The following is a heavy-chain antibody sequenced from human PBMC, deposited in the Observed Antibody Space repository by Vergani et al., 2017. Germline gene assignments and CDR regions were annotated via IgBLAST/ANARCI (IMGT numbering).Heavy chain of an antibody. V-gene: IGHV1-18*04. J-gene: IGHJ6*02. Sequence: QVQLVQSGAEVKKPGASVKVSCKASGYTFTSYGISWVRQAPGQGLEWMGWISAYNGNTNYAQKLQGRVTMTTDTSTSTAYMELRSLRSDDTAVYYCARDEETGVTMVRGVXITFGTYYYYGMDVWGQGTTVTVSS. D-gene: IGHD3-10*01. CDR1: GYTFTSYG. CDR3: ARDEETGVTMVRGVXITFGTYYYYGMDV. CDR2: ISAYNGNT.